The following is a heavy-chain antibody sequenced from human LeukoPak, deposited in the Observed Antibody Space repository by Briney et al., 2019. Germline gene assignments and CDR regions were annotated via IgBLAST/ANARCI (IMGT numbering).Heavy chain of an antibody. CDR2: ISTSGSTI. CDR1: GFTFSSYD. Sequence: GGSLRLSCAASGFTFSSYDMNWLRQAPGKGLEWVSYISTSGSTIYYADSVKGRLTISRDNAKNSLYLQMNSLRAEDTAVYYCAKVPDYYGSGRYHWGQGTLVTVSS. CDR3: AKVPDYYGSGRYH. D-gene: IGHD3-10*01. J-gene: IGHJ4*02. V-gene: IGHV3-48*03.